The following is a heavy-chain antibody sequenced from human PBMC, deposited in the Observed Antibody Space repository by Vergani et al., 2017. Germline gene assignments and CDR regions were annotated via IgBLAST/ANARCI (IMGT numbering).Heavy chain of an antibody. CDR2: INPSGGST. CDR3: ARDSRYCSSTSCYVGRDWFDP. V-gene: IGHV1-46*01. Sequence: QVQLVQSGAEVKKPGASVKVSCKASGYPFTSYYMHWVRQAPGQGLEWMGIINPSGGSTSYAQKFQGRVTMTRDTSTSTVYMELSSLRSEDTAVYYCARDSRYCSSTSCYVGRDWFDPWGQGTPVTVSS. D-gene: IGHD2-2*01. J-gene: IGHJ5*02. CDR1: GYPFTSYY.